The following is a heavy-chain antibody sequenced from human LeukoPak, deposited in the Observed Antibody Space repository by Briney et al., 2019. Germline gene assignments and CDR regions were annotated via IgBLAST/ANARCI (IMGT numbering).Heavy chain of an antibody. V-gene: IGHV4-59*01. CDR1: GGSISSYY. Sequence: SETLSLTCTVSGGSISSYYWSWIRQPPEKGLEWIGYIYYSGSTNYNPSLKSRVTISVDTSKNQFSLKLSSVTAADTAVYYCARGSQSGYDFWSGSPSYYYYYMDVWGKGTTVTVSS. D-gene: IGHD3-3*01. CDR3: ARGSQSGYDFWSGSPSYYYYYMDV. CDR2: IYYSGST. J-gene: IGHJ6*03.